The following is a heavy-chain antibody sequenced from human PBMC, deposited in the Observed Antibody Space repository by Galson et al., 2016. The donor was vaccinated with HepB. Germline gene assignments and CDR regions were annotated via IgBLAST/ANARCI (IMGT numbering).Heavy chain of an antibody. CDR2: INEDGRRK. Sequence: SLRLSCAASGFTFSDYYMDWVRQAPGKGLEWVANINEDGRRKYHLDSVKGGFAISRDNAKSSLHLQMNSLRAEDTAVYYCVTGLPHGDDPLVSDSWGQGTLVTVSS. D-gene: IGHD4-11*01. CDR3: VTGLPHGDDPLVSDS. CDR1: GFTFSDYY. V-gene: IGHV3-7*01. J-gene: IGHJ5*01.